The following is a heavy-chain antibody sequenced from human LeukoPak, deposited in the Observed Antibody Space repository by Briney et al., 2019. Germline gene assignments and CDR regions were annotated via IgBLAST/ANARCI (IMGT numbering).Heavy chain of an antibody. V-gene: IGHV3-21*01. CDR1: GFTFSSYS. Sequence: PGGSLRLSCAASGFTFSSYSMNWVRQAPGKGLEWVSSISSSSSYIYYADSVKGRFTISRDNAKNSLYLQMNSLRAEDTAVYYCARVMGASPDAFDIWGQGTMVTVSS. CDR2: ISSSSSYI. CDR3: ARVMGASPDAFDI. D-gene: IGHD1-26*01. J-gene: IGHJ3*02.